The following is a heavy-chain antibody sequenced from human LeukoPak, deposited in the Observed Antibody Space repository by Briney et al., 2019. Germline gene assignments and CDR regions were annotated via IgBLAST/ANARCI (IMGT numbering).Heavy chain of an antibody. CDR3: ARGTDYEGMDV. CDR2: IYYSGSA. Sequence: PSETLSLTCIVSGGSINSGDYYWTWIRQPPGKGLEWIGYIYYSGSAYHNPSPKSRVTVSIDMSKNQFSLKVRSVTAADTAVYYCARGTDYEGMDVWGQGSTVTVS. V-gene: IGHV4-30-4*01. D-gene: IGHD1-1*01. CDR1: GGSINSGDYY. J-gene: IGHJ6*02.